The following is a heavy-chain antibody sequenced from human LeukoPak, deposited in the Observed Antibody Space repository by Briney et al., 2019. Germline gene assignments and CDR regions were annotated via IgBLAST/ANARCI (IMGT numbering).Heavy chain of an antibody. CDR1: GGTFSSYA. D-gene: IGHD6-13*01. CDR3: ARSSSSSPVYYYYYMDV. J-gene: IGHJ6*03. V-gene: IGHV1-69*13. Sequence: GASVKVSCKASGGTFSSYAISWVRQAPGQGLEWMGGIIPIFGTANYAQKFQGRVTITADESTITAYMELSSLRSEDTAVYYCARSSSSSPVYYYYYMDVWGKGTTVTISS. CDR2: IIPIFGTA.